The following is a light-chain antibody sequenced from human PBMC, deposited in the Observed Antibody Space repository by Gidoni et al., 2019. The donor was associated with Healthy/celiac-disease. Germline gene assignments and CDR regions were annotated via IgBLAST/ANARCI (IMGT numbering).Light chain of an antibody. Sequence: QSALTQPASVSGSPGQSITISCTGTSSDVGVYNFVSWYQQHPGKAPKLMIYDVINRPSGVSNRFSGSKSGNTASLTISGLQAEDEADYYCSSYTSSSTLGFGGGTKLTVL. J-gene: IGLJ2*01. CDR3: SSYTSSSTLG. V-gene: IGLV2-14*03. CDR1: SSDVGVYNF. CDR2: DVI.